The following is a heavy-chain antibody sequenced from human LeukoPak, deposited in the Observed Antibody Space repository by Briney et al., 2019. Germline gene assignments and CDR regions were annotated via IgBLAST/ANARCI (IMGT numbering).Heavy chain of an antibody. V-gene: IGHV3-23*01. CDR1: GFTFSSYA. D-gene: IGHD6-19*01. J-gene: IGHJ6*03. CDR2: ISGSGGST. Sequence: GGSLRLSCAASGFTFSSYAMSWVRQAPGKGLEWVSAISGSGGSTYYADSVKGRFTISSDNSKNTLYLQMNSLRAEDTAVYYCAKTVAGTKYYYYYMDFWGKGTTVTVSS. CDR3: AKTVAGTKYYYYYMDF.